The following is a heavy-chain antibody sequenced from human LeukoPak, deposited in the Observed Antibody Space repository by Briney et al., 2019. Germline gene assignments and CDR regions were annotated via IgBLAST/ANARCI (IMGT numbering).Heavy chain of an antibody. CDR1: GYSFTSYG. CDR3: AGGLIAVADTGDY. D-gene: IGHD6-19*01. CDR2: IRVHNGKT. V-gene: IGHV1-18*01. Sequence: ASVKVSCKASGYSFTSYGISWVRQAPGQGLEWMGWIRVHNGKTNYAQKVQGRVTMTTDTSTSTVYMELRSLRSDDTAVYYCAGGLIAVADTGDYWGQGTLVTVSS. J-gene: IGHJ4*02.